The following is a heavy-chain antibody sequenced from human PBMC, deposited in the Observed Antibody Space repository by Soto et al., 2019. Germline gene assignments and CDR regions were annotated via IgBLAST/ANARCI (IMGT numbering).Heavy chain of an antibody. CDR2: IRHTTSAT. D-gene: IGHD3-3*01. CDR3: ARDASYYSLWSGYYPSRNGMDV. Sequence: GQLVESGGDFVQPGESLRLSCVASQFPFDVYSMHWVRQAPGKGLEWVSYIRHTTSATFYADAVKGRFTISRDNSRNTVYLQMNSLRADDTAVYYCARDASYYSLWSGYYPSRNGMDVWGQGTTVTVSS. J-gene: IGHJ6*02. V-gene: IGHV3-48*01. CDR1: QFPFDVYS.